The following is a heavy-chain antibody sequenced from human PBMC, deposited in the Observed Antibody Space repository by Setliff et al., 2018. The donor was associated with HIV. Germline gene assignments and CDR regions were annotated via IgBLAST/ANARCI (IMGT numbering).Heavy chain of an antibody. V-gene: IGHV4-59*01. CDR2: IFYSGST. J-gene: IGHJ4*02. D-gene: IGHD1-1*01. CDR3: ASAGSGTRAPPRY. Sequence: PSETLSLTCTVSGGSISSYYWSWIRQPPGEGLEWIGYIFYSGSTNYNPSLKSRVTIPLDTSQNKFSLKLTSVTAADTAVYYCASAGSGTRAPPRYWGQGTLVTVSS. CDR1: GGSISSYY.